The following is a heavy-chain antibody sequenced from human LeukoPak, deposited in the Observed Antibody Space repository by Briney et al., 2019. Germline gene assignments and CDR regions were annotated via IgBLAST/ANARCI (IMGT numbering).Heavy chain of an antibody. CDR1: GGSISSSSYY. J-gene: IGHJ5*02. D-gene: IGHD4-17*01. CDR2: IYYSGST. Sequence: SETLSLTCTVSGGSISSSSYYWGWIRQPPGKGLEWIGSIYYSGSTYYNPSLKSRVTISVDTSKNQFSLKLSSVTAADTAVYYCARTAIDFDYGDYPSHNWFDPWGQGTLVTVSS. V-gene: IGHV4-39*07. CDR3: ARTAIDFDYGDYPSHNWFDP.